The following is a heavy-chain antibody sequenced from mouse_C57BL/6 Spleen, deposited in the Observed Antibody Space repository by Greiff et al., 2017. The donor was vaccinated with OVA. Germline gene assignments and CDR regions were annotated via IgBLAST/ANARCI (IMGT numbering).Heavy chain of an antibody. V-gene: IGHV1-59*01. D-gene: IGHD1-1*01. J-gene: IGHJ2*01. CDR3: ACYYGSSYVGY. Sequence: VQLQQPGAELVRPGTSVKLSCKASGYTFTSYWMHWVKQRPGQGLEWIGVIDPSDSYTNYNQKFKGKSTLTVDTTSSTANMQLSSLTSEESAVYYCACYYGSSYVGYWGQGTTLTVSS. CDR2: IDPSDSYT. CDR1: GYTFTSYW.